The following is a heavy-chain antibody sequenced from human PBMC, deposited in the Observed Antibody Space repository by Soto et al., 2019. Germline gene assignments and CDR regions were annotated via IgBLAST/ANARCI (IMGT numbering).Heavy chain of an antibody. V-gene: IGHV6-1*01. J-gene: IGHJ6*03. CDR1: GDSVSSNSAA. CDR2: TYYRSRWYN. D-gene: IGHD3-22*01. CDR3: AKVGVIDYYYMDV. Sequence: PSQTLSLTCAISGDSVSSNSAAWNWIRLSPSRGLEWLARTYYRSRWYNDYAVSVRSRITVNPDTSKNQFSLQMNSLRAEDTAVYYCAKVGVIDYYYMDVWGKGTTVTV.